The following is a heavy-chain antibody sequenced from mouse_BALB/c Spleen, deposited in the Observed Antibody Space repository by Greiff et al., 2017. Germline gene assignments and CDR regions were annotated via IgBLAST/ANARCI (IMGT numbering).Heavy chain of an antibody. CDR2: IYPGNGDT. V-gene: IGHV1-12*01. D-gene: IGHD1-2*01. CDR3: ARGGYYGHYFDY. Sequence: QVQLQQPGAELVKPGASVKMSCKASGYTFTSYNMHWVKQTPGQGLEWIGAIYPGNGDTSYNQKFKGKATLTADKSSSTAYMQLSSLTSEDSAVYYCARGGYYGHYFDYWGQGTTLTVSS. CDR1: GYTFTSYN. J-gene: IGHJ2*01.